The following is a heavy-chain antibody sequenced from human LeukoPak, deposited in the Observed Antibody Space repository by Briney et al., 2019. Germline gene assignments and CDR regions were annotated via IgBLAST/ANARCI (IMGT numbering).Heavy chain of an antibody. CDR1: GFTVSSNH. CDR3: ARLGQGLPPSYYFGMDV. V-gene: IGHV3-66*01. D-gene: IGHD6-19*01. J-gene: IGHJ6*02. CDR2: IYSGDST. Sequence: GGSLRLSCAASGFTVSSNHMSWVRQAPGKGLEWVSVIYSGDSTYYADSVKGRFTISRDNSRNTLYLQMNTLRAEDTAVYYCARLGQGLPPSYYFGMDVWGQGTTVTV.